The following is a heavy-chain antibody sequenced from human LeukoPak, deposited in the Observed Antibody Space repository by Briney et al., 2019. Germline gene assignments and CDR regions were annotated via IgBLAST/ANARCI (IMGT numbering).Heavy chain of an antibody. CDR2: IYSGGST. CDR1: GFTVSSNY. J-gene: IGHJ4*02. Sequence: GGSLRLSCAASGFTVSSNYMSWVRQAPGKGLEWVSVIYSGGSTYYADSVKGRFTISRDNSKNTLYLQMNSLRAEDTAVYYCAKDRYYGSGSYCNYWGQGTLVTVSS. D-gene: IGHD3-10*01. V-gene: IGHV3-53*01. CDR3: AKDRYYGSGSYCNY.